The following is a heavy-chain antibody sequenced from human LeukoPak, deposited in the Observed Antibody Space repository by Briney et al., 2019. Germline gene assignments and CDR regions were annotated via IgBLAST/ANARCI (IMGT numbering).Heavy chain of an antibody. V-gene: IGHV4-34*01. CDR2: INHSGST. CDR1: GGSFSGYY. D-gene: IGHD2-15*01. CDR3: ARRAGYCSGANCRNQLKYYYMDV. Sequence: SETLSLTCAVYGGSFSGYYWSWIRQPPGKGLEWIGEINHSGSTNYNPSLKSRVTISVDTSKNQFSLKLSSVTAADTAVYYCARRAGYCSGANCRNQLKYYYMDVWGKGTTVTISS. J-gene: IGHJ6*03.